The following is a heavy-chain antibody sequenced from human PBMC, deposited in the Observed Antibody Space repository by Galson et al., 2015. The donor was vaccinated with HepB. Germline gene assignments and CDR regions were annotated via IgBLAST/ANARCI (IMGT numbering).Heavy chain of an antibody. J-gene: IGHJ4*02. Sequence: SLRLSCAASGFNCSNYAMTWVRQASGKGLECVSSISHSNTNTYYVDSVKGRFTISRDSSKNTLYLQMDSLRPEDTALYFCARSTFSYRACFDYWGLGTLVTVSS. V-gene: IGHV3-23*01. CDR2: ISHSNTNT. CDR1: GFNCSNYA. D-gene: IGHD1-26*01. CDR3: ARSTFSYRACFDY.